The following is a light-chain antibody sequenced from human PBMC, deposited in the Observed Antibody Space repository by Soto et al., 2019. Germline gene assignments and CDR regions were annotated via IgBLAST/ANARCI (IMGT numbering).Light chain of an antibody. V-gene: IGLV2-14*01. CDR3: SSYTSSYTLV. J-gene: IGLJ2*01. Sequence: QSVLTQPASLSGSPGQSITISCTGTSSDVGAYDSVSWYQQHPGKAPKLMIYDVNNRPSGVSNRFSVSKSGNTASLTISGLQTEDEDDYYCSSYTSSYTLVFGGGTKLTVL. CDR1: SSDVGAYDS. CDR2: DVN.